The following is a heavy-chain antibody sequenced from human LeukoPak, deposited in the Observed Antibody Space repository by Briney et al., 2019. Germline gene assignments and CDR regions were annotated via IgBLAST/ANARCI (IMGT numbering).Heavy chain of an antibody. CDR3: AGGGDSSGFYYYFDS. CDR1: GGSISSGGYS. Sequence: SQTLSLTCTVSGGSISSGGYSWNWIRQPPGKDLEWIGYIYHSGNTYYNPSLKSRVTISVDRSRNQFSLKLTSVTAADTAVYYCAGGGDSSGFYYYFDSWGQGTLVTVSS. J-gene: IGHJ4*02. CDR2: IYHSGNT. D-gene: IGHD3-22*01. V-gene: IGHV4-30-2*01.